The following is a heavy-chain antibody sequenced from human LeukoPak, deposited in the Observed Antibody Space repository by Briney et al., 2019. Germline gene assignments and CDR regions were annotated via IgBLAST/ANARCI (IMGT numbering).Heavy chain of an antibody. CDR3: AREVGATPEDAFDI. CDR1: GYTFTGYY. D-gene: IGHD1-26*01. CDR2: INPNSGGT. V-gene: IGHV1-2*02. J-gene: IGHJ3*02. Sequence: ASVKVSCKASGYTFTGYYMHWVRQAPGQGLEWMGWINPNSGGTNYAQKFQGRVTMTRDTSISTAYMELSRLRSDDTAVYYCAREVGATPEDAFDIWGQGTMVTVSS.